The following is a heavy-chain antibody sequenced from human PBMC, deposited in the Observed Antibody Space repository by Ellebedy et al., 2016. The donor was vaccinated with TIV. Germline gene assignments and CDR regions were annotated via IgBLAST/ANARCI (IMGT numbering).Heavy chain of an antibody. CDR1: GFTFSSNS. D-gene: IGHD1-26*01. J-gene: IGHJ4*02. Sequence: GGSLRLSCAASGFTFSSNSIDWVRQAPGKGLEWVSSISPRSDYIYYRDSVKGRFTISRDNAKNSLYLQMDSLRAEDTAVYYCATLTGGGYGKYYFDCWGQGTLVTVSS. CDR2: ISPRSDYI. CDR3: ATLTGGGYGKYYFDC. V-gene: IGHV3-21*03.